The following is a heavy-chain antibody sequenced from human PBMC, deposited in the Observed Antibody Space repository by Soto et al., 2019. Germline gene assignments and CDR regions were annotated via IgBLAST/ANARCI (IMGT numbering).Heavy chain of an antibody. V-gene: IGHV3-33*01. CDR1: GCTFSRYG. CDR3: ARGRYSNYRSHWFDP. CDR2: IWYDGSNK. Sequence: GGSLRLSCAASGCTFSRYGMHWARQAPGKGLEWVAGIWYDGSNKYYADSVKGRFTISRDNSKNTMYLQMNSLRAEDTAVYYCARGRYSNYRSHWFDPWGQGTLVTVSS. D-gene: IGHD4-4*01. J-gene: IGHJ5*02.